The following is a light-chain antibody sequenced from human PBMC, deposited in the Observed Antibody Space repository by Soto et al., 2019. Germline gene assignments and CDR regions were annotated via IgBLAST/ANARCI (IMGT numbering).Light chain of an antibody. J-gene: IGKJ5*01. V-gene: IGKV3-11*01. CDR1: RSVSSN. Sequence: VMTQSPASLSVSPGERATLSCRASRSVSSNLAWYQQKPGQAPRLLISDASNRATGIPARFSGSGSGTDFTLTISSLEPEDFAVYYCQHRSVWPAFGQGTRLQIK. CDR3: QHRSVWPA. CDR2: DAS.